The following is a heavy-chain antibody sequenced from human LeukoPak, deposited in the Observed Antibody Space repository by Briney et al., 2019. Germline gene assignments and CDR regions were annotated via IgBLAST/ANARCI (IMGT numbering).Heavy chain of an antibody. J-gene: IGHJ5*02. CDR3: ARILYYDFWSGAFDP. Sequence: PPDTLSLTCTVSGCSISSSSYYWGWIRQPPGKGLEWCVSIYYSGSTYYNPSLKSRVTISVDTSKNQFSLKLSSVTAADTAVYYCARILYYDFWSGAFDPWGQGTLVTVSS. D-gene: IGHD3-3*01. CDR1: GCSISSSSYY. CDR2: IYYSGST. V-gene: IGHV4-39*01.